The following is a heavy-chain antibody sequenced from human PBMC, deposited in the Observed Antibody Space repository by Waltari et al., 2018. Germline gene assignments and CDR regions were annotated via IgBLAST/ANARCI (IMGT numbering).Heavy chain of an antibody. D-gene: IGHD2-2*02. J-gene: IGHJ6*03. CDR1: GGSIRASNYY. CDR2: IYYSGDT. Sequence: QLQLQESGPGLVEPSETLSLTCNVPGGSIRASNYYWDGVGQAPGKGREWIATIYYSGDTYYNPSLKSRVTISVDTSKNQFSLKLTSVTAADTAIYYCARSEVGYCSGTRCYTDNYYYYLDVWGKGTTVTISS. V-gene: IGHV4-39*07. CDR3: ARSEVGYCSGTRCYTDNYYYYLDV.